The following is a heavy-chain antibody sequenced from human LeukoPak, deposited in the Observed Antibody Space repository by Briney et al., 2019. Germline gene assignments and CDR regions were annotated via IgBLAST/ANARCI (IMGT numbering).Heavy chain of an antibody. CDR3: ARGRYYYGSGSTRRYYFDY. CDR2: INHSGST. Sequence: SETLSLTCAVYGGSFSGYYWSWIRQPPGKGLEWIGEINHSGSTNYNPSLKSRVTISVDTSKNQFSLKLSSVTAADTAVYYCARGRYYYGSGSTRRYYFDYWGQGTLVTVSS. J-gene: IGHJ4*02. CDR1: GGSFSGYY. D-gene: IGHD3-10*01. V-gene: IGHV4-34*01.